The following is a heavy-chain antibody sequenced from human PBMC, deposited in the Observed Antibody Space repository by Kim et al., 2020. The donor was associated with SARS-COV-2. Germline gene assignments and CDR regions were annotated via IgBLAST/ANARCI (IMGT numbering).Heavy chain of an antibody. CDR2: IWYDGSNK. D-gene: IGHD2-21*02. CDR1: GFTFSSYG. CDR3: AKLGGYCGGDCYNDYYYYGMDV. Sequence: GGSLRLSCAASGFTFSSYGMHWVRQAPGKGLEWVAVIWYDGSNKYYADSVKGRFTISRDNSKNTLYLQMNSLRAEDTAVYYCAKLGGYCGGDCYNDYYYYGMDVWGQGTTVTASS. J-gene: IGHJ6*02. V-gene: IGHV3-33*06.